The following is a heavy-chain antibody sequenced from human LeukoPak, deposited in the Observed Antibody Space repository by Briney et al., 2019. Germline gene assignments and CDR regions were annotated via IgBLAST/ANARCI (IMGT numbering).Heavy chain of an antibody. Sequence: GGSLRLSCAASGFTSSSYDMHWVRQATGKGLEWVSAIGTAGDTYYPGSVKGRFTISRENAKNSLYLQMNSLRAEDTAVYYCARESGATHDFDYWGQGTLVTVSS. CDR3: ARESGATHDFDY. CDR2: IGTAGDT. CDR1: GFTSSSYD. V-gene: IGHV3-13*01. D-gene: IGHD1-26*01. J-gene: IGHJ4*02.